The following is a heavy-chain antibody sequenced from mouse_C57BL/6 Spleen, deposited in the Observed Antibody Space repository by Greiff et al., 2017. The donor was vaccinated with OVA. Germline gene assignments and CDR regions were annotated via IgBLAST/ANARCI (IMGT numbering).Heavy chain of an antibody. CDR1: EYEFPSHD. CDR3: ARTGSNWGFAY. Sequence: EVQLVESGGGLVQPGESLKLSCESTEYEFPSHDMSWVRQTPEKRLELVAAINSDGGSTYYPDTMERRFIISRDNTKKTLYLQMSSLRSEDSALDYCARTGSNWGFAYWGQGTLVTVSA. J-gene: IGHJ3*01. CDR2: INSDGGST. D-gene: IGHD4-1*01. V-gene: IGHV5-2*01.